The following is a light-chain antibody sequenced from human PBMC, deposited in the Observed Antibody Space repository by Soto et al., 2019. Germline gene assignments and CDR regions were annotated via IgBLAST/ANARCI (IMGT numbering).Light chain of an antibody. CDR1: QTISSW. CDR2: KAS. J-gene: IGKJ1*01. V-gene: IGKV1-5*03. CDR3: QHYNSYSEA. Sequence: DIQMSQSPSTLSGSVGDRVTITCRASQTISSWLAWYQQKPGKAPKLLIYKASTLKSGVPSRFSGSGSGTEFTLTISSLQSEDFATYYCQHYNSYSEAFGQGTKMDIK.